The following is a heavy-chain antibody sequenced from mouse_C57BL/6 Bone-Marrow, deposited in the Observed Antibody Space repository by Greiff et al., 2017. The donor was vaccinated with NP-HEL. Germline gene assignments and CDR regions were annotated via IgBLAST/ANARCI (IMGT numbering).Heavy chain of an antibody. D-gene: IGHD1-1*01. CDR2: IYPGSGNT. J-gene: IGHJ2*01. Sequence: VQLQQSGPELVKPGASVKISCKASGYSFTSYYIHWVKQRPGQGLEWIGWIYPGSGNTKYNEKFKGKATLTADTSSGTAYMQLSSLTSEDSAVYYCARLREVPYFDYWGQGTTLTVSS. V-gene: IGHV1-66*01. CDR3: ARLREVPYFDY. CDR1: GYSFTSYY.